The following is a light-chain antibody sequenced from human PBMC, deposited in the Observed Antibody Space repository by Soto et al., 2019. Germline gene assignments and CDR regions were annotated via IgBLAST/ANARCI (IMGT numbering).Light chain of an antibody. V-gene: IGLV8-61*01. Sequence: VVTQEPSLSVSPGGTVTLTCGLRSGSVSSANSPSWYQQTPGQAPRTLIYSTNNRPSGVPDHFSGSILGNKAALTITGAEADDESDYYCMLHVGSGISVFGGGTKLTVL. CDR1: SGSVSSANS. CDR3: MLHVGSGISV. J-gene: IGLJ2*01. CDR2: STN.